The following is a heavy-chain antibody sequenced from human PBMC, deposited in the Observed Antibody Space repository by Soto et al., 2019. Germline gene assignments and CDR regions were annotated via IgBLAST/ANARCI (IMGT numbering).Heavy chain of an antibody. CDR2: ISDSGVNT. CDR3: IKEARGHSYARL. J-gene: IGHJ4*02. D-gene: IGHD3-16*01. Sequence: PSETLRLSCAASGFLSSNYAMGWVRQAPGTGLEWVSGISDSGVNTYYADSVKGRFTISRDNSKNALYLEMKSLRAGDTAVYYCIKEARGHSYARLWGRGTPVTVSS. V-gene: IGHV3-23*01. CDR1: GFLSSNYA.